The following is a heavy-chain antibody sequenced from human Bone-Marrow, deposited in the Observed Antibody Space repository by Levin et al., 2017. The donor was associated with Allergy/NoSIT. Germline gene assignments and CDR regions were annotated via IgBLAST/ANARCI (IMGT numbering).Heavy chain of an antibody. CDR1: GYTFTTYW. J-gene: IGHJ3*02. CDR3: ARHVRTRATGWYEAAVDI. Sequence: GESLKISCKGSGYTFTTYWIAWVRQMPGKGLEWMGIIYPGDSDTRYSPSFQGQVTISADKSISTAFLQWSSLKASDTAMYYCARHVRTRATGWYEAAVDIWGQGTMVTVSS. CDR2: IYPGDSDT. D-gene: IGHD6-19*01. V-gene: IGHV5-51*01.